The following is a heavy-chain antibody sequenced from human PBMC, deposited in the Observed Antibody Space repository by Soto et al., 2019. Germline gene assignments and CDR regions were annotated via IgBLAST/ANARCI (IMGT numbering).Heavy chain of an antibody. CDR3: ASLYSSSSFPVSYMDV. Sequence: GGSLRLSCAASGFTFSNYWMHWVRQAPGKGLVWVSRINSDGSSPSYEESVKGRFTISRDNARNTLYLQMNSLRAEDTAVYYCASLYSSSSFPVSYMDVWGKGTTVTVSS. D-gene: IGHD6-6*01. CDR2: INSDGSSP. CDR1: GFTFSNYW. V-gene: IGHV3-74*01. J-gene: IGHJ6*03.